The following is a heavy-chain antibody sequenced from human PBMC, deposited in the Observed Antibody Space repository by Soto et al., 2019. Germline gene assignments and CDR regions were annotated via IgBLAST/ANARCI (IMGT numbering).Heavy chain of an antibody. J-gene: IGHJ4*02. V-gene: IGHV3-21*01. CDR2: ISSSSSYI. CDR3: ATNTIFGVQDDY. Sequence: GGSLRLSCAASGFTFSSYSMNWVRQAPGKGLEWVSSISSSSSYIYYADSVKGRFTISRDNAKNSLYLQMNSLRAEDTAVYYCATNTIFGVQDDYWGQGTLVTVSS. D-gene: IGHD3-3*01. CDR1: GFTFSSYS.